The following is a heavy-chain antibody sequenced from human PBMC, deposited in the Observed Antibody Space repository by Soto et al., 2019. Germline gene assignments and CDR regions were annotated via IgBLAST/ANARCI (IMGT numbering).Heavy chain of an antibody. CDR3: ARGRYGDY. Sequence: QVHLVQSGAEVKKPGASVKVSCKGSGYTFTSYGITWVRQAPGQGLEWMGWISAHNGNTDYAQNLPGRVTVTRDTSTSTAYMELRSLRSDDTAVYYCARGRYGDYWGQGALVTVSS. CDR1: GYTFTSYG. V-gene: IGHV1-18*01. D-gene: IGHD1-1*01. J-gene: IGHJ4*02. CDR2: ISAHNGNT.